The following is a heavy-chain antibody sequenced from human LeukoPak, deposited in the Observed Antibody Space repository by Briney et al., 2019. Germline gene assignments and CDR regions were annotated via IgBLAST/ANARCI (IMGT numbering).Heavy chain of an antibody. J-gene: IGHJ2*01. D-gene: IGHD4-17*01. CDR1: GGSFSYYY. CDR3: ARRGAGDYSTRYFDL. Sequence: SETLSLTCAVYGGSFSYYYWIWIRQPPGKGLEWIGEINHSGSTNYNPSLKSRVTISVDTSKNQFSLKLRSVTAADTAVYYCARRGAGDYSTRYFDLWGRGTLVTVSS. CDR2: INHSGST. V-gene: IGHV4-34*01.